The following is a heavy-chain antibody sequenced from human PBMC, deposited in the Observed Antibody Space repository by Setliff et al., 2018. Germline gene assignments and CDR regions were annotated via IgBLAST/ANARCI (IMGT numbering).Heavy chain of an antibody. J-gene: IGHJ4*02. D-gene: IGHD2-15*01. V-gene: IGHV4-38-2*01. Sequence: SETLSLTCAVSGYFISSGYYWGWIRQPPGKGLEWIGSIYHSGSTYYNPSLKSRVTISVDTSKKQFSLKLSSVTAADTAVYYCARRHCSGGSCYSLYYFDYWGQGTLVTVSS. CDR2: IYHSGST. CDR1: GYFISSGYY. CDR3: ARRHCSGGSCYSLYYFDY.